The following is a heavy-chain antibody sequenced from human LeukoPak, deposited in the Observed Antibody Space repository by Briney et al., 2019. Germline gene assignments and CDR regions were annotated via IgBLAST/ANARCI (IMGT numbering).Heavy chain of an antibody. CDR3: ARDRGWLQFDY. Sequence: GGSLRLSCAASGFTFSSYWISWVRQAPGKGLEWVANIKEDGSVKYYLDSVKGRFTISRGNVKNSLYLQMNSLRAEDTAVYYCARDRGWLQFDYWGQGTLVTVS. CDR1: GFTFSSYW. V-gene: IGHV3-7*01. D-gene: IGHD5-24*01. CDR2: IKEDGSVK. J-gene: IGHJ4*02.